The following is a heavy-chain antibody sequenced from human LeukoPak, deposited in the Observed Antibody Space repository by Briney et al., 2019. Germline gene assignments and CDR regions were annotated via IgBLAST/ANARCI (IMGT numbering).Heavy chain of an antibody. J-gene: IGHJ3*01. Sequence: SETLSLTCTVSGGAISYYYWNWIRQPPGKGLEWIGYIYYTGNTNYNPSLKSRVTISVDTSKNQFSLKLSSVTAADTAVYYCARDRLQLQSWGQGTMVTVSS. CDR3: ARDRLQLQS. D-gene: IGHD5-24*01. CDR1: GGAISYYY. V-gene: IGHV4-59*01. CDR2: IYYTGNT.